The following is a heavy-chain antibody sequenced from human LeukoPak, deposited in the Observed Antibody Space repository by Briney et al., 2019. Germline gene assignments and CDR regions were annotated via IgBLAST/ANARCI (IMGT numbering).Heavy chain of an antibody. Sequence: SETLSLTCTVSGGTLNSFYWSWIRQPPGTGLEYIGYVYYTGSTKYKPSLRSRVTMSADTSKNQFSLKLNSVTAADTAVYYCARWNAVITSLDYWGQGILVVVSS. V-gene: IGHV4-59*08. CDR2: VYYTGST. D-gene: IGHD4-23*01. J-gene: IGHJ4*02. CDR1: GGTLNSFY. CDR3: ARWNAVITSLDY.